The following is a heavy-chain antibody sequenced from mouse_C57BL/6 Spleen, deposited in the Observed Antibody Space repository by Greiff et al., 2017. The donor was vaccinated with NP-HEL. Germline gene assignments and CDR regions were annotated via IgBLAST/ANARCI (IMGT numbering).Heavy chain of an antibody. V-gene: IGHV5-12*01. D-gene: IGHD1-1*01. Sequence: EVKLVESGGGLVQPGGSLKLSCAASGFTFSDYYMYWVRQTPEKRLEWVAYISNGGGSTYYPDTVKGRFTISRDNAKNTLYLQMSRLKSEDTAMYYCARRGPLRGEAMDYWGQGTSVTVSS. J-gene: IGHJ4*01. CDR2: ISNGGGST. CDR1: GFTFSDYY. CDR3: ARRGPLRGEAMDY.